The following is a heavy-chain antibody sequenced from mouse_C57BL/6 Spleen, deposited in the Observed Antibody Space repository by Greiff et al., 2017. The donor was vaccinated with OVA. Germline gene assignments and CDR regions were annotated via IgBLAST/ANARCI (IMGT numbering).Heavy chain of an antibody. D-gene: IGHD2-4*01. V-gene: IGHV1-50*01. CDR1: GYTFTSYW. CDR3: ARSDYGGGFAY. J-gene: IGHJ3*01. CDR2: IDPSDSYT. Sequence: VQLQQSGAELVKPGASVKLSCKASGYTFTSYWMQWVKQRPGQGLEWIGEIDPSDSYTNYNQKFKGKSTLTVDKSSSTAYMQLSSLTSEDSAVYYCARSDYGGGFAYWGQGTLVTVSA.